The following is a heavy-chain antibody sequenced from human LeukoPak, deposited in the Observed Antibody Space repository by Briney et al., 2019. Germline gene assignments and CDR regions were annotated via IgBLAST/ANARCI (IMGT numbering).Heavy chain of an antibody. J-gene: IGHJ4*02. CDR1: GGSITSSHW. D-gene: IGHD4-17*01. CDR3: ATYAYGGDYGSYYFDY. CDR2: INHGGTT. Sequence: SETLSLTCAVSGGSITSSHWWSWARQPPGKGLEWIGEINHGGTTNYNPSLESRVIMSVDKSKNQFSLNLSSVTAADTAVYYCATYAYGGDYGSYYFDYWGQGTLVTVSS. V-gene: IGHV4-4*02.